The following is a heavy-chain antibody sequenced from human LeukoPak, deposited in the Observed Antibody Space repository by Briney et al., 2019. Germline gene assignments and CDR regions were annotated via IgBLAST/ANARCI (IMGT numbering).Heavy chain of an antibody. CDR2: IKQDGSGK. CDR3: VRDGGTDWYDP. Sequence: PGGSLRLSCAASGFSVSDYWMTWVRQAPGKGLEWVANIKQDGSGKTYVDSVKGRFTISRDNAKNSLYLQMNSLRVEDTATYYCVRDGGTDWYDPWGQGTLVTVFS. J-gene: IGHJ5*02. CDR1: GFSVSDYW. D-gene: IGHD3-16*01. V-gene: IGHV3-7*01.